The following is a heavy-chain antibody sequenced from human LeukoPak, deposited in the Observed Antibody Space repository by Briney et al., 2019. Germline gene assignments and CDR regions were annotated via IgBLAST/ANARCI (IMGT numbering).Heavy chain of an antibody. J-gene: IGHJ1*01. CDR3: ANPRGGRGSSTSRVYFQH. CDR2: ISYDGSNK. Sequence: PGGSLRLSCAASGFTFSSYAMHWVRQAPGKGLEWVAVISYDGSNKYYADSVKGRFTISRDNSKNTLYLQMNSLRAEDTAVYYCANPRGGRGSSTSRVYFQHWGQGTLVTVSS. CDR1: GFTFSSYA. D-gene: IGHD2-2*01. V-gene: IGHV3-30*04.